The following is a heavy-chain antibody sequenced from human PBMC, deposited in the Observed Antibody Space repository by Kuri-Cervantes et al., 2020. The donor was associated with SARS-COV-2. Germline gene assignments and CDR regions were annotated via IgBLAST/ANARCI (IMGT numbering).Heavy chain of an antibody. CDR1: GFTFSNAW. CDR3: ASLGAFDI. V-gene: IGHV3-69-1*01. Sequence: GESLKISCAASGFTFSNAWMSWVRQAPGKGLEWVSYISSSSTIYYADSVKGRFTISRDNAKNSLYLQMNSLRAEDTAVYYCASLGAFDIWGQGTMVTVSS. J-gene: IGHJ3*02. CDR2: ISSSSTI.